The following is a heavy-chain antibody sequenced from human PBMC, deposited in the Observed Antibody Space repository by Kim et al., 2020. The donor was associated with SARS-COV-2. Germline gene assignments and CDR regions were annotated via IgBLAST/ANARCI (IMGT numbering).Heavy chain of an antibody. CDR1: GFTFGLYG. Sequence: GGSLRLSCAASGFTFGLYGMHWVRQAPGKGLECVAAIRSNGDSTYYAKSVKGRFTISRDNSKNTLYLQMDSLRREDTGTYYCAREVLSRTSGSYNGYWG. CDR3: AREVLSRTSGSYNGY. J-gene: IGHJ4*01. CDR2: IRSNGDST. V-gene: IGHV3-64*01. D-gene: IGHD3-10*01.